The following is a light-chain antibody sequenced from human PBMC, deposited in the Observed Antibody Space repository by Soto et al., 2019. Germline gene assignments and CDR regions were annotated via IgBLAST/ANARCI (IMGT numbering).Light chain of an antibody. J-gene: IGKJ1*01. CDR3: QQYNNWPWT. CDR1: QSVSSN. Sequence: EIVMTQSPATLSVSPGERATLSCRASQSVSSNLAWYQQKPGQAPRLLIYGAFTRATGIPARFSGSGSGTEFTLTISGLQSEDFAVYCCQQYNNWPWTFGQGTKVEIK. V-gene: IGKV3-15*01. CDR2: GAF.